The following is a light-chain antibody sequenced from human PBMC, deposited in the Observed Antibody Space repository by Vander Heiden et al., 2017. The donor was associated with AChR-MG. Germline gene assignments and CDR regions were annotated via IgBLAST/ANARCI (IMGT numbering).Light chain of an antibody. CDR2: GAS. CDR3: QQYNNSPPYT. J-gene: IGKJ2*01. CDR1: QSVSSN. V-gene: IGKV3-15*01. Sequence: EIVMTQSPATLSVSPGERATISCRASQSVSSNVAWYQQKPGQAPRLLICGASTRASGIPARFSGSGSGTEFTLTISSLQSEDFAVYYCQQYNNSPPYTFGQGTKLEIK.